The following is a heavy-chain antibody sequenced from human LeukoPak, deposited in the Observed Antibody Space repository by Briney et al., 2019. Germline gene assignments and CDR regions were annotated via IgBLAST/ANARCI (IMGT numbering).Heavy chain of an antibody. CDR2: INHSGST. CDR1: GVSFSGYY. J-gene: IGHJ5*02. CDR3: ARGPCSSTSCSFNWFDP. Sequence: PSETLSLTCAVYGVSFSGYYWSWIRQPPGKGLEWIGEINHSGSTNYNPSLKSRVTISVDTSKNQFSQKLSSVTAADTAVYYCARGPCSSTSCSFNWFDPWGQGTLVTVSS. V-gene: IGHV4-34*01. D-gene: IGHD2-2*01.